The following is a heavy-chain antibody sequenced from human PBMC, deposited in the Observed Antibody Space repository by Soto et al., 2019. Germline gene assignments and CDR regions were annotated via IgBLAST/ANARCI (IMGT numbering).Heavy chain of an antibody. CDR2: TYYRSKWYT. J-gene: IGHJ6*02. CDR3: ARGIPDLYYYGMDV. D-gene: IGHD2-21*01. Sequence: IRQSPSRGLEWLGRTYYRSKWYTDYALSVKSRITINPETSKNQFSLQLNSVTPEDTAVYYCARGIPDLYYYGMDVWGQGTTVTVSS. V-gene: IGHV6-1*01.